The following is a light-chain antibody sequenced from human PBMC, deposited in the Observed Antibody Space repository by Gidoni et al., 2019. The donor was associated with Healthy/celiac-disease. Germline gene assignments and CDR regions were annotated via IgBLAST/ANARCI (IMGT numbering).Light chain of an antibody. V-gene: IGLV1-40*01. CDR2: GNS. J-gene: IGLJ3*02. CDR1: SSNIGAGYD. CDR3: QSYDSSLSGSNWV. Sequence: SSSNIGAGYDVHWYQQLPGTAPKLLIYGNSNRPSGVPDRFSGSKSGTSASLAITGLQAEDEADYYCQSYDSSLSGSNWVFGGGTKLTVL.